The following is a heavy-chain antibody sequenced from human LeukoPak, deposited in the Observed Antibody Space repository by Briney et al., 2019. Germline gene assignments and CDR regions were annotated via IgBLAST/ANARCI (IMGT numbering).Heavy chain of an antibody. Sequence: SETLSLTCTVSGGSISSYYWSWIRQPPGKGLEWIGYIYYSGSTNYNPSLKSRVTISVDTSKNQFSLKLSSVTAADTAVYYCASVAGHCSGGSCPSYYFDYWGQGTLVTVSS. J-gene: IGHJ4*02. CDR2: IYYSGST. CDR1: GGSISSYY. V-gene: IGHV4-59*01. D-gene: IGHD2-15*01. CDR3: ASVAGHCSGGSCPSYYFDY.